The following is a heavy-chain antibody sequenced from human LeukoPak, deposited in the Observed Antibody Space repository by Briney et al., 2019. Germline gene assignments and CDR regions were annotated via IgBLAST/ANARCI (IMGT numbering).Heavy chain of an antibody. D-gene: IGHD3-22*01. J-gene: IGHJ3*02. Sequence: GGSLRLSCAASGFTFSSYAMSWVRQAPGKGLEWVTAISGSGGSTYYADSVKGRFTISRDNSKNTLYLQMNSLRAEDTAVYYCAKDRLYGVGGVEGSSGYYYRSDAFDIWGQGTMVTVSS. CDR1: GFTFSSYA. CDR2: ISGSGGST. V-gene: IGHV3-23*01. CDR3: AKDRLYGVGGVEGSSGYYYRSDAFDI.